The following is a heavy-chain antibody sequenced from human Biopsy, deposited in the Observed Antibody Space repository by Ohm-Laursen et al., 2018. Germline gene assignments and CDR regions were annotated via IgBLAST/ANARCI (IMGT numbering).Heavy chain of an antibody. V-gene: IGHV1-2*02. CDR3: ARRTWDN. CDR2: INPNSGGT. J-gene: IGHJ4*02. CDR1: GYAFIGSY. Sequence: EASVKVSCKASGYAFIGSYIHWVRQAPGQGLEWMGWINPNSGGTKYAQKFQGRVTMAGDTPINTVHMELRDLRSDDTAVYYCARRTWDNWGLGTLITVSS.